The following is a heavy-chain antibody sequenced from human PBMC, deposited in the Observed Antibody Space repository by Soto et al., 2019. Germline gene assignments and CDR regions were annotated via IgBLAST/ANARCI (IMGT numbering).Heavy chain of an antibody. CDR2: ISGYNGDT. Sequence: QVQLVQSGAEVKKPGASVKVSCKASGYTFTSYDINWVRQAPGQGLEWMGWISGYNGDTKYAQKFQGRVTVTTDTSTTTVYMELRSLRSDDTAVYYCTRQGGDFWGQGTLVTVSS. CDR3: TRQGGDF. J-gene: IGHJ4*02. V-gene: IGHV1-18*01. CDR1: GYTFTSYD. D-gene: IGHD2-15*01.